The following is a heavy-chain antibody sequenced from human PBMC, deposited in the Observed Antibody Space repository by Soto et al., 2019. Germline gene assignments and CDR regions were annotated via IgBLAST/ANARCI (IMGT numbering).Heavy chain of an antibody. CDR3: ARITFHCSSTSCHPTYYYYYGMDV. CDR2: IDPSDSYT. CDR1: GYSFTSYW. Sequence: XESLKISCKGSGYSFTSYWISWVRQMPGKGLEGMGRIDPSDSYTNYSPSFQGHVTISADKSISTAYLQWSSLKASDTAMYYCARITFHCSSTSCHPTYYYYYGMDVWGQGPTVTVSS. V-gene: IGHV5-10-1*01. D-gene: IGHD2-2*01. J-gene: IGHJ6*02.